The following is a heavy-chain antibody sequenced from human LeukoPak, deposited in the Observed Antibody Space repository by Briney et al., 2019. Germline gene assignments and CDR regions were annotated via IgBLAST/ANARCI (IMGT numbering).Heavy chain of an antibody. CDR2: ISYDGSNK. CDR1: GFTFSSYT. V-gene: IGHV3-30-3*01. Sequence: PGKSLGLSCAASGFTFSSYTMHWVRQAPGKGLEGVAVISYDGSNKYYPDSVKGRFSISRDNSKNTLYLEMNSLRAEDTAVYYCARRLINRGNIWSGYGMDVWGQGTTVTVSS. D-gene: IGHD3-3*01. J-gene: IGHJ6*02. CDR3: ARRLINRGNIWSGYGMDV.